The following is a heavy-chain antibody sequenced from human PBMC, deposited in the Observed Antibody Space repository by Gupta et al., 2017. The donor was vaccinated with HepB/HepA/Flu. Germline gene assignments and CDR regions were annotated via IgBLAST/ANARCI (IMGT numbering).Heavy chain of an antibody. J-gene: IGHJ3*02. CDR1: GFTFSSYG. CDR2: IWYDGSNK. V-gene: IGHV3-33*01. CDR3: ARDGGLGYCSGGSCYSPAFDI. Sequence: QVQLVKSGGGVVQPGRSLRLSCAASGFTFSSYGMHWVRQAPGKGLEWVAVIWYDGSNKYYADSVKGRFTISRDNSKNTLYLQMNSLRAEDTAVYYCARDGGLGYCSGGSCYSPAFDIWGQGTMVTVSS. D-gene: IGHD2-15*01.